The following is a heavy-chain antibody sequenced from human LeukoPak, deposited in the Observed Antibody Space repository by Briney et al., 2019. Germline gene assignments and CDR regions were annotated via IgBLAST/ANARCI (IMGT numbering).Heavy chain of an antibody. CDR2: INHGGSAT. Sequence: GGSLRLSCAASGFTFSTYWMSWVRQAPGKGLEWVANINHGGSATYYMNSVKGRFTIARDNAKNSLYLQMNSLEAEDTAVYHCARTTWSEGVLQQWYFDYWGQGTLVTVSS. J-gene: IGHJ4*02. CDR3: ARTTWSEGVLQQWYFDY. D-gene: IGHD6-13*01. V-gene: IGHV3-7*01. CDR1: GFTFSTYW.